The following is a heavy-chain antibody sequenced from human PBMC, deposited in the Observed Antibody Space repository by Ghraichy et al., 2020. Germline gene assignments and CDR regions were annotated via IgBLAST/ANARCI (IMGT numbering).Heavy chain of an antibody. CDR2: ISGSGGST. CDR3: AKDSYYYDSSGYYSDDAFDI. D-gene: IGHD3-22*01. V-gene: IGHV3-23*01. Sequence: GGSLRLSCAASGFTFSSYAMSWVRQAPGKGLEWVSAISGSGGSTYYADSVKGRFTISRDNSKNTLYLQMNSLRAEDTAVYYCAKDSYYYDSSGYYSDDAFDIWGQGTMVTVSS. CDR1: GFTFSSYA. J-gene: IGHJ3*02.